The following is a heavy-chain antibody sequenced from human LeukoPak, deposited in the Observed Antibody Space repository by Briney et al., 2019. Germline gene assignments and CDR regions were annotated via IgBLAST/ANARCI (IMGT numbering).Heavy chain of an antibody. CDR1: GGSISSGSYY. CDR3: ARGQLDYINGGDAFDI. D-gene: IGHD4-11*01. V-gene: IGHV4-61*02. CDR2: IYTSGST. J-gene: IGHJ3*02. Sequence: PSETLSLTCTVSGGSISSGSYYWSWIRQPAGKGLEWIGRIYTSGSTNYNPSLKSRVTISVDTSKNQFSLKLSSVTAADTAVYYCARGQLDYINGGDAFDIWGQGTMVTVSS.